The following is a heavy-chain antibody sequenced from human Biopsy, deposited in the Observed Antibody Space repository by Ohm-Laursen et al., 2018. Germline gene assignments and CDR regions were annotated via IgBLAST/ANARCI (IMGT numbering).Heavy chain of an antibody. CDR1: GDSVSSGSFY. J-gene: IGHJ4*02. V-gene: IGHV4-61*01. CDR3: ARGMRSSGWPYFDS. Sequence: SETLSLTCIVSGDSVSSGSFYWTWIRQPPGQGLEYIGYIYDRGSTANYNPSLESRVTMSVDMPKNQSSLKLSSVTAADTAIYYCARGMRSSGWPYFDSWGQGTLVTVSS. D-gene: IGHD6-19*01. CDR2: IYDRGSTA.